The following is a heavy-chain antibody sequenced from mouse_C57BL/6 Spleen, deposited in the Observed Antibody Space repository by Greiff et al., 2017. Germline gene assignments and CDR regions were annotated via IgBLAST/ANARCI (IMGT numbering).Heavy chain of an antibody. Sequence: EVQVVESGGDLVKPGGSLSLSCAVSGFTFSSYGMSWVRQTLDKRLVWVATISSCGSYTYYPDSVKGRFTISRDNAKNTLYLQMSNLKSEDTAMYYCARQEDYDEYFDVWGTGTTVTVSS. CDR2: ISSCGSYT. D-gene: IGHD2-4*01. V-gene: IGHV5-6*01. CDR3: ARQEDYDEYFDV. J-gene: IGHJ1*03. CDR1: GFTFSSYG.